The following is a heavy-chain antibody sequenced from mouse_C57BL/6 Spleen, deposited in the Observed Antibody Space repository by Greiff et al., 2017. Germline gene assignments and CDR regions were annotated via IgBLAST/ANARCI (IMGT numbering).Heavy chain of an antibody. CDR3: TRDGTDY. J-gene: IGHJ2*01. D-gene: IGHD4-1*01. CDR2: IDPETGGT. CDR1: GYTFTDYE. V-gene: IGHV1-15*01. Sequence: QVQLKQSGAELVRPGASVTLSCQASGYTFTDYEMHWVKQTPVHGLEWIGAIDPETGGTAYNQKFKGKAILTADKSSSTAYMALRSLTSEDSAVYYCTRDGTDYWGQGTTLTVSS.